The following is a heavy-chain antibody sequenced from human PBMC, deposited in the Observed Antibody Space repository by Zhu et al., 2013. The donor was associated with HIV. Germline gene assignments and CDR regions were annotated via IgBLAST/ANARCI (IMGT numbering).Heavy chain of an antibody. CDR1: GYIFTDYY. Sequence: QVQLVQSGAEVEKPGASLKVSCKASGYIFTDYYIHWLRQAPGQGLLWLGWVSPNTGGTNYSQEFKGRVSMTWETSTNTAYMELSGLRHNDTATYFCARDSSGGARNWYFDFWGRGTLVTVSS. V-gene: IGHV1-2*02. J-gene: IGHJ2*01. CDR2: VSPNTGGT. D-gene: IGHD3-10*01. CDR3: ARDSSGGARNWYFDF.